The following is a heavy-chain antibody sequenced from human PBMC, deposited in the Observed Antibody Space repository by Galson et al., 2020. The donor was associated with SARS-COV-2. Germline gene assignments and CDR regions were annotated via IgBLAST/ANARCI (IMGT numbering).Heavy chain of an antibody. V-gene: IGHV6-1*01. D-gene: IGHD6-13*01. CDR2: TYYRSKWYN. CDR1: GDSVSSNT. Sequence: SETLSLTCAISGDSVSSNTWNWVRQSPSRGLEWLGRTYYRSKWYNDYAVSVKRRITINPDTSKNQFSLQLNSVTPEDTAIYYCVRGGWSSGTWYGRTARWFAPGGQGILVTGSS. CDR3: VRGGWSSGTWYGRTARWFAP. J-gene: IGHJ5*02.